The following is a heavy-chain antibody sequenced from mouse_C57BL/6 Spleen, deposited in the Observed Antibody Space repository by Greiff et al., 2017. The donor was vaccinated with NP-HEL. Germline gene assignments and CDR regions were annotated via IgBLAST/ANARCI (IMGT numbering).Heavy chain of an antibody. Sequence: EVKLMESGGDLVKPGGSLKLSCAASGFTFSSYGMSWVRQTPDKRLEWVATISSGGSYTYYPDSVKGRFTISRDNAKNTLYLQMSSLKSEDTAMYYCARHSGGDYWGQGTSVTVSS. CDR2: ISSGGSYT. CDR3: ARHSGGDY. D-gene: IGHD1-1*02. CDR1: GFTFSSYG. V-gene: IGHV5-6*01. J-gene: IGHJ4*01.